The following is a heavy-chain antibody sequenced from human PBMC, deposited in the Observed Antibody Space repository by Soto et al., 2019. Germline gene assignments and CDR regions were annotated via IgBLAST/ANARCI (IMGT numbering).Heavy chain of an antibody. CDR1: GFTFSSYS. J-gene: IGHJ5*02. V-gene: IGHV3-21*01. D-gene: IGHD2-15*01. CDR2: ISSSSSYI. Sequence: GGSLRLSCAASGFTFSSYSMNWVRQAPGKGLEWVSSISSSSSYIYYVDSVKGRFTISRDNAKNSLYLQMNSLRAEDTAVYYCARDPLQDIVVVVAAPNWFDPWGQGTLVTVSS. CDR3: ARDPLQDIVVVVAAPNWFDP.